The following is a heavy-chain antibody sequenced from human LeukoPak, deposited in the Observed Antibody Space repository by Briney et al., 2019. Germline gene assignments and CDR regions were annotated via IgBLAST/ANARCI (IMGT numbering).Heavy chain of an antibody. Sequence: PGESLRLSCAASGFTFTTYWMSWVRQAPGKGLEWVSGINWSDGSTAYADSVKGRFTISRDNAKNSLYLQMNSLRADDTALYSCARVAYSAYDYPTPLPPFDYWGQGTLVTVSS. CDR1: GFTFTTYW. CDR2: INWSDGST. V-gene: IGHV3-20*04. CDR3: ARVAYSAYDYPTPLPPFDY. J-gene: IGHJ4*02. D-gene: IGHD5-12*01.